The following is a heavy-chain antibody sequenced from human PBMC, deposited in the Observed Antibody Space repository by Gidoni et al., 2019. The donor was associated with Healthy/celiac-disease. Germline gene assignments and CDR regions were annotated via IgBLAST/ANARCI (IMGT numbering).Heavy chain of an antibody. CDR1: GYTFTSYY. CDR3: ARDRGSSYYDSSGSFFDY. J-gene: IGHJ4*02. V-gene: IGHV1-46*01. Sequence: QVQLVQSGAEVKKPGASVKVSCKASGYTFTSYYMHWVRQAPGQGLEWMGIINPSGGSTSYAQKFQGRVTMTRDTSTSTVYMELSSLRSEVTAVYYCARDRGSSYYDSSGSFFDYWGQGTLVTVSS. D-gene: IGHD3-22*01. CDR2: INPSGGST.